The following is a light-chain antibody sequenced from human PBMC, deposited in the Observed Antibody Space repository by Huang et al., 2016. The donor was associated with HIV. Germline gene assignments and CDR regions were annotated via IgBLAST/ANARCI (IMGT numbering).Light chain of an antibody. Sequence: EIVMTQSPATLSLSPGERATLSCRASQSVDSILAWFQQKPGQAPRLLIYGASSRATGITARFSGSGSGTELTLTISSLQSEDFAVYYCQQYESWPFTFGPGTKVEIK. CDR2: GAS. J-gene: IGKJ3*01. CDR1: QSVDSI. CDR3: QQYESWPFT. V-gene: IGKV3-15*01.